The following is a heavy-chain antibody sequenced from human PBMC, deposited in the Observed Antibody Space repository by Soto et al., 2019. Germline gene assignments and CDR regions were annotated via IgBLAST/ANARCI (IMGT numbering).Heavy chain of an antibody. Sequence: QDQLVQSGVEVKKPGASVKVSCKASGYSFTNYGITWVRQAPGQGFEWMGWISAYNGNTNYAQKCHGRVTMTTDASTSTAYLEVWRLRSDDTAVYYCATDRGVAPPLAGNTNYYYYMDVWGKGTTVTVSS. CDR2: ISAYNGNT. J-gene: IGHJ6*03. V-gene: IGHV1-18*01. CDR1: GYSFTNYG. CDR3: ATDRGVAPPLAGNTNYYYYMDV. D-gene: IGHD6-19*01.